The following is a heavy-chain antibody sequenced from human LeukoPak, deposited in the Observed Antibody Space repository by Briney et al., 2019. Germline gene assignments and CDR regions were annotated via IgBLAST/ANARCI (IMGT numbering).Heavy chain of an antibody. CDR2: IWYDGSNK. J-gene: IGHJ4*02. Sequence: AGGSLRLSCAASGFTFSRYGMHWVRQAPGKGLEWVAVIWYDGSNKYYADSVKGRFTISRDNSKNTLFLQMNSLRAEDTAVYYCARDKGTGNFYNGGTGYWGQGTLVTVSS. V-gene: IGHV3-33*01. CDR1: GFTFSRYG. CDR3: ARDKGTGNFYNGGTGY. D-gene: IGHD3-10*01.